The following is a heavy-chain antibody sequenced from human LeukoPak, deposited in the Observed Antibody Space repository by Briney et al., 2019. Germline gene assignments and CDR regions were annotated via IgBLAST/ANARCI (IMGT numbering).Heavy chain of an antibody. CDR1: GFSFSSYD. CDR3: ARDGLRRPPTPYCGGDCPLDY. CDR2: INWNGGST. J-gene: IGHJ4*02. D-gene: IGHD2-21*02. V-gene: IGHV3-20*04. Sequence: GGSLRLSCAASGFSFSSYDMSWVRQAPGKGLEWVSGINWNGGSTGYADSVKGRFTISRDNAKNSLYLQMKSLRVEDTAMYYCARDGLRRPPTPYCGGDCPLDYWGQGTLVSVSS.